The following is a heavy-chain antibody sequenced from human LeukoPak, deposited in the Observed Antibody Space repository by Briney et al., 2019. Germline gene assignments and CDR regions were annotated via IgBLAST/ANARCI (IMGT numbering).Heavy chain of an antibody. V-gene: IGHV3-11*04. CDR1: GFTFSAYY. CDR2: ISSSGSTF. J-gene: IGHJ4*02. CDR3: ARDQESAY. Sequence: PGGSLRLSCAASGFTFSAYYMSWIRQAPGQGLEWISYISSSGSTFYYADSVKGRFTISRDNAKNSLYLQMNNLRAEDTAFYYCARDQESAYWGQGTLVTVSS.